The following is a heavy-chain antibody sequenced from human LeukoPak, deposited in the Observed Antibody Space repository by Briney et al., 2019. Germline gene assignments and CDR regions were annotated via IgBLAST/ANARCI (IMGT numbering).Heavy chain of an antibody. D-gene: IGHD6-13*01. J-gene: IGHJ4*02. V-gene: IGHV3-30*18. CDR2: ISYDGSNK. CDR3: AKDGVAAGTLLNGY. Sequence: GGSLRLSCAASGFTFSSYGMHWVRQAPGKGLEWVAVISYDGSNKYYADSVKGRFTISRDNSKNTLYLQMNSLRAEDTAVYYCAKDGVAAGTLLNGYWGQGTLVTVSS. CDR1: GFTFSSYG.